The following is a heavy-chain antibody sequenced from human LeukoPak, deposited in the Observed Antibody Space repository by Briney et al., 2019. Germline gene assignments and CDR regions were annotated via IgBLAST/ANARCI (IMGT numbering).Heavy chain of an antibody. CDR2: ISWNSGSI. D-gene: IGHD6-19*01. CDR1: GFTFGDYA. Sequence: GGSLRLSCAASGFTFGDYAMHWVRQAPGKGLEWVSGISWNSGSIGYADSVKGRFTISRDNAKNSLYLQMNSLRAEDMALYYCAKTYSSGWADAFDIWGQGTMVTVSS. J-gene: IGHJ3*02. CDR3: AKTYSSGWADAFDI. V-gene: IGHV3-9*03.